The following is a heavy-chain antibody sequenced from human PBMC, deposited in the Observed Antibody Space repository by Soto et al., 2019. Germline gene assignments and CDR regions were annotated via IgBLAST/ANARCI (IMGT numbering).Heavy chain of an antibody. V-gene: IGHV1-58*01. CDR1: GFTFTSSA. D-gene: IGHD6-19*01. CDR2: IVVGSGNT. J-gene: IGHJ4*02. CDR3: AADLGIWAVAGTVGGYFDY. Sequence: QMQLVQSGPEVKKPGTSVKVSCKASGFTFTSSAVQWVRQARGQRLEWIGWIVVGSGNTNYAQKFQERVTITRDMSTSTAYMELSSLRSEDTAVYYCAADLGIWAVAGTVGGYFDYWGQGTLVTLSS.